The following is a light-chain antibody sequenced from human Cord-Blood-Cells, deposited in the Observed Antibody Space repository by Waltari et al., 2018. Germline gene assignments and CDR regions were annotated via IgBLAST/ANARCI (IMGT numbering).Light chain of an antibody. CDR2: DVS. Sequence: QSALTQPASVSGSPGQSITISCTGTSSDVGGYNYVSWDQQHPGKAPKLMIYDVSNRPSGVSNRVSGSKSGNTASLTISGLQAEDEADYYCSSYTSSSTLAYVFGTGTKVTVL. CDR3: SSYTSSSTLAYV. CDR1: SSDVGGYNY. J-gene: IGLJ1*01. V-gene: IGLV2-14*01.